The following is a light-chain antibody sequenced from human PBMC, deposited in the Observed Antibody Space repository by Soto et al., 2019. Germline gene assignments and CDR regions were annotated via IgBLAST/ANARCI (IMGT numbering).Light chain of an antibody. CDR2: DAS. CDR1: QTVSSNY. J-gene: IGKJ1*01. V-gene: IGKV3-20*01. CDR3: QQYGSSPWT. Sequence: EIVLTQSPGTLSLSPGDRATLSCRASQTVSSNYLAWYQQKPGQAPRLLIYDASNRATGIPARFSGSGSGTDFTLTISSLEPEDFAVYYCQQYGSSPWTFGQGTKVDIK.